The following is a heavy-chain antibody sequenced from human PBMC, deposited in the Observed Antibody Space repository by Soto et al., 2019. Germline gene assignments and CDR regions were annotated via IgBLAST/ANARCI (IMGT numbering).Heavy chain of an antibody. CDR3: ARRPLISRSYYDFCSGSALDY. J-gene: IGHJ4*02. Sequence: SETLSLTCAVYGGSFSGYYWSWIRQPPGKGLEWIGEINHSGSTNYNPSLKSRVTISVDTSKNQFSLKLSSVTAADTAVYYCARRPLISRSYYDFCSGSALDYWGQGTLVTVSS. D-gene: IGHD3-3*01. CDR2: INHSGST. CDR1: GGSFSGYY. V-gene: IGHV4-34*01.